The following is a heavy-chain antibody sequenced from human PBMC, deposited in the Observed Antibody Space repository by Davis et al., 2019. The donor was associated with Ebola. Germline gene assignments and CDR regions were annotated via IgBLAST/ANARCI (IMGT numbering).Heavy chain of an antibody. CDR1: GYTLVSYY. V-gene: IGHV1-46*01. CDR2: INPSGGTT. D-gene: IGHD4-17*01. Sequence: ASVKVSCKASGYTLVSYYAHWVRQAPGQGLEWMGIINPSGGTTTYAQKLQGRVTMTTDTSTSTAYMELRSLRSDDTAVYYCARVGWHDYGDYYYGMDVWGQGTTVTVSS. J-gene: IGHJ6*02. CDR3: ARVGWHDYGDYYYGMDV.